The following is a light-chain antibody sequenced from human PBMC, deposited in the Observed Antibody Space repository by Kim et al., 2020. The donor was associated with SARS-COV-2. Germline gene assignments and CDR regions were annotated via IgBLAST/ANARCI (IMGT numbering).Light chain of an antibody. CDR2: RDS. V-gene: IGLV3-9*01. Sequence: SYELTQPLSVSVALGQTTRITCGGNNFGSKNVHWYQQKPGQAPVLVIYRDSNRPSGIPERFSGSNSGNTATLTISRAQAGDEADYYCQVWDSNFWVFGGGTQLTVL. CDR1: NFGSKN. J-gene: IGLJ3*02. CDR3: QVWDSNFWV.